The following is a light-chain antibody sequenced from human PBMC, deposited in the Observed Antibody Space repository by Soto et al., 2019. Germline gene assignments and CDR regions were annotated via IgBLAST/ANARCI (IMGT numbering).Light chain of an antibody. CDR2: EAS. Sequence: DVVMTQSPLSLPVTLGQPASISCRSSQSLIHSDGNTYLSWFQQRPGQSPRRLIYEASDRDSGVPDRFTGSGSGTDFTLKISRVEAEDVGVYYCMQGTHWPWTFGQGTEVEIK. CDR3: MQGTHWPWT. J-gene: IGKJ1*01. CDR1: QSLIHSDGNTY. V-gene: IGKV2-30*02.